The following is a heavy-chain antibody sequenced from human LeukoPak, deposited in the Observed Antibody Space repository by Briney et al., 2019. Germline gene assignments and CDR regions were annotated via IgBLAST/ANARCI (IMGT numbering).Heavy chain of an antibody. V-gene: IGHV3-23*01. CDR1: GFTFSSYG. CDR3: AKCPGRTCNSFDY. J-gene: IGHJ4*02. Sequence: PGGSLRLSCAASGFTFSSYGMSWVRQAPGKGLEWVSAISGSGGSTYYADSVKGRFTISRDNSKNTLYLQMNSLRAEDTAVYYCAKCPGRTCNSFDYWGQGTLVTVSS. CDR2: ISGSGGST. D-gene: IGHD4-23*01.